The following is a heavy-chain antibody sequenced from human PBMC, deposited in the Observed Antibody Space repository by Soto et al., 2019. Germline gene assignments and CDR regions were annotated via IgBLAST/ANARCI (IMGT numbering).Heavy chain of an antibody. D-gene: IGHD3-22*01. Sequence: AAVKVSCKACGCTFTTYGIHWVRQAPGQGLEWMGYISAYNDHTKFAEKFQGRVTMTTDPSTTTAYMELRSLRSDDSAVYYCARASLDTYYFDTPDWWGQGTLVTVSS. CDR1: GCTFTTYG. CDR3: ARASLDTYYFDTPDW. CDR2: ISAYNDHT. V-gene: IGHV1-18*01. J-gene: IGHJ4*02.